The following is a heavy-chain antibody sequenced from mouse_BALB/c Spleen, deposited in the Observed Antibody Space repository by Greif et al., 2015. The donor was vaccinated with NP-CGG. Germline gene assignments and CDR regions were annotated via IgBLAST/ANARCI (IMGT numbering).Heavy chain of an antibody. CDR2: IDPANGNT. V-gene: IGHV14-3*02. CDR3: ATYHYGWYFDV. Sequence: EVKVVESGAELVKPGASVKLSCTASGFNIKDTYMHWVKQRPEQGLEWIGRIDPANGNTKYDPKFQGKATITADTTSNTAYLQLSSLTSEDTAVYYCATYHYGWYFDVWGAGTTVTVSS. CDR1: GFNIKDTY. J-gene: IGHJ1*01. D-gene: IGHD2-4*01.